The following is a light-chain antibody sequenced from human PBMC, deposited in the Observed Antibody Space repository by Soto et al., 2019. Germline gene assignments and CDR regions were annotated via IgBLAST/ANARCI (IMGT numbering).Light chain of an antibody. CDR3: AAWDDSLSAPV. CDR2: RNN. Sequence: QLVLTQPPSASGTPGQRVTISCSGSSSNIGSNYVYWYQQLPGTAPKLLIYRNNQRPSGVPDRFSGSKSGTSASLAISGLRSEAEADYYCAAWDDSLSAPVFGTGTKLTVL. CDR1: SSNIGSNY. V-gene: IGLV1-47*01. J-gene: IGLJ1*01.